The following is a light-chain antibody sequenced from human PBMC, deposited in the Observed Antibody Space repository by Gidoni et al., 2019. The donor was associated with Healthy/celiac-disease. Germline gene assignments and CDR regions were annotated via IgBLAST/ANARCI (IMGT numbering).Light chain of an antibody. CDR1: QSVSSSY. V-gene: IGKV3-20*01. Sequence: EIVLTQSPGTLSLSPGERATLSCRASQSVSSSYLAWYHQKPGQAPRLLIYGASSRATGIPDRFSGSGSGTDFTLPISRLEPEDFAVYYCQQFGSSPLTFGGGTKVEIK. CDR2: GAS. CDR3: QQFGSSPLT. J-gene: IGKJ4*01.